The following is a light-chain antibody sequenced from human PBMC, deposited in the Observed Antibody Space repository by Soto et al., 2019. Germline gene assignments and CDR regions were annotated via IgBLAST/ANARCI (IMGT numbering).Light chain of an antibody. CDR1: QSISSW. CDR3: QEYYSYSWT. CDR2: TAS. Sequence: DIQMTQSPSTLSASVGDRVTITCRASQSISSWLAWYQQKPGKAPKLLIYTASSLESGVPSRFSGSGSGTEFTLTISSLQPDDFATYYCQEYYSYSWTFGRGTKVEIK. J-gene: IGKJ1*01. V-gene: IGKV1-5*03.